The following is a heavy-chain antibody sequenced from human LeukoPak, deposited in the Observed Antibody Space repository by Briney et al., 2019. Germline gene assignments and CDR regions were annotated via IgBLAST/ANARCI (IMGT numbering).Heavy chain of an antibody. Sequence: ASVKVSCKASGGTFSSYAISWVRQAPGQGLEWMGGIIPIFGTANYAQKFQGRVTITADESTSTAYMELSSLRSEDTAVYYCATDPDYGDYGAFDIWGQGTMVTVSS. V-gene: IGHV1-69*13. CDR3: ATDPDYGDYGAFDI. J-gene: IGHJ3*02. CDR2: IIPIFGTA. D-gene: IGHD4-17*01. CDR1: GGTFSSYA.